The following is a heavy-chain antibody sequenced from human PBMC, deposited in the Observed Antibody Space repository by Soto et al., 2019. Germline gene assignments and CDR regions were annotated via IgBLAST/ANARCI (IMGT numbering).Heavy chain of an antibody. D-gene: IGHD3-3*01. V-gene: IGHV4-31*03. Sequence: QVQLQESGPGLVKPSQTLSLTCTVSGGSISSGGYYWSWIRQHPGKGLEWIGYIYYSGSTYYNPSLKGRVTISVDTSKNRFSLKRSSVTAADTAVYYCARGGGEYYDFWSGPFDYWGQGTLVTVSS. J-gene: IGHJ4*02. CDR2: IYYSGST. CDR3: ARGGGEYYDFWSGPFDY. CDR1: GGSISSGGYY.